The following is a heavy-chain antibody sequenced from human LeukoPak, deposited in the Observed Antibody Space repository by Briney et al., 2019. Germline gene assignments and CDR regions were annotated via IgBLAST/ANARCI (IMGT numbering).Heavy chain of an antibody. D-gene: IGHD4-11*01. J-gene: IGHJ6*03. CDR1: GFTFDDYG. V-gene: IGHV3-20*04. CDR2: INWSGGST. CDR3: ARDLVTTVRESYHYYYMDV. Sequence: GGSLRLSCAASGFTFDDYGMSWVRQAPGKGLEWVSGINWSGGSTGYADSVKGRFTTSRDNAKNSLYLQMNSLRAEDTALYYCARDLVTTVRESYHYYYMDVWGKGTTVTVSS.